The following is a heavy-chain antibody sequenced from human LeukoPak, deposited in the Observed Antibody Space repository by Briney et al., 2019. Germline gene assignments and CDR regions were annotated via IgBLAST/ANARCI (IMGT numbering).Heavy chain of an antibody. CDR3: ARDNNYYGSGSYHDY. Sequence: SETLSLTCTVSGASISSSRDYWGWIRQTPGKGLEWIGSIYYLGNTYYNASLKSRVNMSLDKSKNQFSLKLSSVTAADTAVYYCARDNNYYGSGSYHDYWGQGTLVTVSS. CDR1: GASISSSRDY. J-gene: IGHJ4*02. V-gene: IGHV4-39*07. D-gene: IGHD3-10*01. CDR2: IYYLGNT.